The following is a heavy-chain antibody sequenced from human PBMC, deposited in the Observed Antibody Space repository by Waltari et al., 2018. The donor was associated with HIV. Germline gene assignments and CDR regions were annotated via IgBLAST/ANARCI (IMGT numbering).Heavy chain of an antibody. D-gene: IGHD5-12*01. V-gene: IGHV3-21*04. CDR1: GFTLSSYS. Sequence: EVQLVESGGGLVKPGGSLRLSCAASGFTLSSYSMNWVRQAPGEGRGWVSSISSSSSYIYYADSVKGRFTISRDNSKNSLYLQMNSLRTEDTGLYHCAKDRGVDAGFDHWGQGTLVTVSS. CDR3: AKDRGVDAGFDH. J-gene: IGHJ4*02. CDR2: ISSSSSYI.